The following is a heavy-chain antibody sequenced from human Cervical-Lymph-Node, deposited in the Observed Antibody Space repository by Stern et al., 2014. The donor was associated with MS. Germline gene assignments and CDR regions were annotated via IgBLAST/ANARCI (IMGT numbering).Heavy chain of an antibody. V-gene: IGHV2-5*02. CDR2: IYWDDDK. CDR3: ERAHVGLDP. Sequence: QVTLRESGPTLVRPTQTLTLTCTFSGFSLSTHGVGVGWIRQPPGKALEWLALIYWDDDKRYSPSLKSRLTITKDTSKKQVVLTVTNLDPVDTATYYCERAHVGLDPWGQGILVTVSS. CDR1: GFSLSTHGVG. D-gene: IGHD3-16*01. J-gene: IGHJ5*02.